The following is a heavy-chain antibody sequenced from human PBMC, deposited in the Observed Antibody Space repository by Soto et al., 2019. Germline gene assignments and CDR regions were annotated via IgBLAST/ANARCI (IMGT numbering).Heavy chain of an antibody. J-gene: IGHJ4*02. CDR1: GYSFTSYD. CDR2: MNPNSGST. V-gene: IGHV1-8*01. Sequence: QVQLVQSGAEVKKPGASVKVSCKASGYSFTSYDVNWVRQASGQGLEWMGWMNPNSGSTVIAQKFQGRVTMTRDSSISTANMELSSLRPDDSAIYYCARVSFNALLRFPFDLWGQGTEVTVSS. CDR3: ARVSFNALLRFPFDL. D-gene: IGHD5-12*01.